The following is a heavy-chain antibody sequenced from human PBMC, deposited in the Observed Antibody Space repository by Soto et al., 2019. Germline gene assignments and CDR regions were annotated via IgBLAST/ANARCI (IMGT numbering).Heavy chain of an antibody. V-gene: IGHV1-69*02. D-gene: IGHD3-10*01. J-gene: IGHJ5*02. CDR1: GGTFSRYT. CDR3: ARGSTIVRGAPSWFDP. CDR2: IIPIAAIA. Sequence: QVQLVQSGAEVKKPGSSVKVSCKASGGTFSRYTINWVRQAPGQGLEWMGRIIPIAAIANYTQKFQGRVTYTVDKSSTTAYMEQSSLRADDTAVYYCARGSTIVRGAPSWFDPWGQGTLVTVSS.